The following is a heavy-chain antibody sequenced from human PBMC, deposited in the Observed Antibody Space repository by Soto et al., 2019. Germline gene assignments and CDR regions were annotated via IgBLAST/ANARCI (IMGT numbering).Heavy chain of an antibody. CDR1: GGTFSSYA. V-gene: IGHV1-69*13. D-gene: IGHD1-26*01. CDR3: AREVDAVGATSFDY. CDR2: IIPIFGTA. J-gene: IGHJ4*02. Sequence: GASVKVSCKASGGTFSSYAISWVRQAPGQGLEWMGGIIPIFGTANYAQKFQGRVTITADESTSTAYMELSSLRSEDTAVYYCAREVDAVGATSFDYWGQGTLVTVSS.